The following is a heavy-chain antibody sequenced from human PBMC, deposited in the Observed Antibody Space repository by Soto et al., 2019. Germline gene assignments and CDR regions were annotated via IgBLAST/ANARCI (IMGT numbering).Heavy chain of an antibody. D-gene: IGHD3-9*01. CDR1: GFTFSDYP. V-gene: IGHV3-23*01. CDR3: ANCLVLAPWGDSYDILTGYYRGDY. Sequence: EVQLLESGGGLVQSGGSLRLSCRVSGFTFSDYPMSWVRQAPGKGLEWVSTISGDAGSTYYADSVEGRFTISRDNSKSTLYLQMNSLRAEDTATYYCANCLVLAPWGDSYDILTGYYRGDYWGQGTLVTVAS. J-gene: IGHJ4*02. CDR2: ISGDAGST.